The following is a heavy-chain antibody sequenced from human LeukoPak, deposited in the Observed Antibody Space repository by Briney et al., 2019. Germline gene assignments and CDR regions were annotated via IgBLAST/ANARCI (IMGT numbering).Heavy chain of an antibody. CDR1: GYTFTSYG. V-gene: IGHV1-18*01. Sequence: AAVKVSCKASGYTFTSYGISWVRQAPGQGLEWMGWISAYNGNTNYAQKLQGRVTMTTDTSTSTAYMELRSLRSDDTAVYYCATDSPYPGDWFDPWGQGTLVTVSS. CDR3: ATDSPYPGDWFDP. CDR2: ISAYNGNT. D-gene: IGHD2-2*01. J-gene: IGHJ5*02.